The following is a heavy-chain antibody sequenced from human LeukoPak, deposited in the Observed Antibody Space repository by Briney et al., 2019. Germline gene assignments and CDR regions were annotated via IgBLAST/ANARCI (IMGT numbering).Heavy chain of an antibody. Sequence: SETLSLTCTVSGGSISSYYWSWIRQPPGKGLQWIGYIYYSGSTNYNPSLKSRVTISVDTSKNQFSLKLSSVTAADTAVYYCASYDSSGSDTGDYYYYGMDVWGQGTTVTVSS. J-gene: IGHJ6*02. CDR2: IYYSGST. CDR1: GGSISSYY. V-gene: IGHV4-59*01. CDR3: ASYDSSGSDTGDYYYYGMDV. D-gene: IGHD3-22*01.